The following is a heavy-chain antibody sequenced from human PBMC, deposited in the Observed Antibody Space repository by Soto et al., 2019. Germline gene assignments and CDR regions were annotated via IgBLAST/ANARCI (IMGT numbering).Heavy chain of an antibody. Sequence: SETLSLTCTVSGDSISSGNKYWSWIRQPPGKGLGWIGYIFSSGTTYYNPSLKSRLTMSLDASQNQFSLKLNSLTDADTAVYFCARVPSPFDYYYAMDVWGQGTTVTVSS. CDR1: GDSISSGNKY. V-gene: IGHV4-30-4*01. CDR3: ARVPSPFDYYYAMDV. J-gene: IGHJ6*02. D-gene: IGHD3-16*01. CDR2: IFSSGTT.